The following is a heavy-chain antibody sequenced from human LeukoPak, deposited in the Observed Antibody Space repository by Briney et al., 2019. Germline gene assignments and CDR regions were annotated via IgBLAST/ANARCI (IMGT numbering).Heavy chain of an antibody. J-gene: IGHJ3*02. CDR3: ARTRKLTRSAFDI. D-gene: IGHD4/OR15-4a*01. CDR2: ISSNGGST. V-gene: IGHV3-64*01. Sequence: GGSLRLSCAASGFTFSSYAMHWVRQAPGKGLEYVSAISSNGGSTYYANSVKGRFTISRDNSKNTLYLQMGSPRAEDMAVYYCARTRKLTRSAFDIWGQGTMVTVSS. CDR1: GFTFSSYA.